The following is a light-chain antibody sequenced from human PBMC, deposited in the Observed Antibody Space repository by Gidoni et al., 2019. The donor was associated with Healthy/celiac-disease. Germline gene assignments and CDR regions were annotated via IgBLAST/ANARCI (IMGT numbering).Light chain of an antibody. V-gene: IGLV1-47*01. CDR1: SSNIGRNY. J-gene: IGLJ2*01. CDR2: RNN. CDR3: AAWDDSLSGLYVV. Sequence: QSVLTQPPSASGTPGQRVTISCSGSSSNIGRNYVYWYQQLPGTAPKLLIYRNNQRPSGVPDRFSGSKSGTSASLAISGLRSEDEADYYCAAWDDSLSGLYVVFGGGTKLTVL.